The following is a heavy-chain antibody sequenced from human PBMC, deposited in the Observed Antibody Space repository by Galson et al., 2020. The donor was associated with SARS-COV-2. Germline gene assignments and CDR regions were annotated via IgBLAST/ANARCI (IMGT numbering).Heavy chain of an antibody. D-gene: IGHD5-18*01. CDR3: AVANNYGVHRFDY. CDR1: GYDFTSYT. J-gene: IGHJ4*02. Sequence: ASVKVSCKASGYDFTSYTIHWVRQDPGQRLEWMGWINAGNGYTKYSQTFQDRVTITRDTSASTASMEMSSLISEDTAVYYCAVANNYGVHRFDYWGQGTLVTISS. V-gene: IGHV1-3*01. CDR2: INAGNGYT.